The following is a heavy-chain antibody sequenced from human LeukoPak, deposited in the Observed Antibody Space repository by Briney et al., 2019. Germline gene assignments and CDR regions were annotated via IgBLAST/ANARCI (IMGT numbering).Heavy chain of an antibody. J-gene: IGHJ5*02. CDR1: GYTFTSYD. CDR3: ARGQGYCSKTSCYTPSWFDP. V-gene: IGHV1-8*01. D-gene: IGHD2-2*02. CDR2: TNPNSGNT. Sequence: ASVKVSCKASGYTFTSYDINWVRQATGQGLEWMGWTNPNSGNTGYAQKFQGRVTMTRNTSVSTAYMELSSLRSEDTAVYYCARGQGYCSKTSCYTPSWFDPWGQGTLVTVSS.